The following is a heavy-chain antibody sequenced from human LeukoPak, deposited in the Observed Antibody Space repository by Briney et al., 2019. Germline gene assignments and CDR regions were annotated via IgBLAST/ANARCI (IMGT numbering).Heavy chain of an antibody. Sequence: PGGSLRLSCAASGFTFSSYGMHWVRQAPGKGLEWVAVISYDGSNKYYADSVKGRFTISRDNSKNTLYLQMDSLRAEDTAVYYCAKGDSSSWATYYYYYYGMDVWGQGTTVTVSS. V-gene: IGHV3-30*18. J-gene: IGHJ6*02. D-gene: IGHD6-13*01. CDR1: GFTFSSYG. CDR2: ISYDGSNK. CDR3: AKGDSSSWATYYYYYYGMDV.